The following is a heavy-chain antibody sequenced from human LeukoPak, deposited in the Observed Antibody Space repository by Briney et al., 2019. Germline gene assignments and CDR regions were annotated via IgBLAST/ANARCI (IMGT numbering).Heavy chain of an antibody. V-gene: IGHV4-39*07. CDR2: IYYGGST. D-gene: IGHD3-10*01. Sequence: SETLSLTCTVSDDSISSISYYWGWIRQPPGKGLEWIGSIYYGGSTYYNPSLKSRVTISVDTSKNQFSLKLSSVTAADTAVYYCARLITMVRGVIRDAFDIWGQGTMVTVSS. J-gene: IGHJ3*02. CDR3: ARLITMVRGVIRDAFDI. CDR1: DDSISSISYY.